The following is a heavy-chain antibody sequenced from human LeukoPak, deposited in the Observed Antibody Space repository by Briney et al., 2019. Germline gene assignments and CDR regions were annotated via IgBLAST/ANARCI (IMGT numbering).Heavy chain of an antibody. CDR2: INHSGST. Sequence: SETLSLTCAVYGGSFSGYYWSWIRQPPGKGLEWIGEINHSGSTNYNPSLKSRVTISVDTSKNQFSLKLSSVTAADTVVYYCARAPWGYSYGYNYWGQGTLVTVSS. J-gene: IGHJ4*02. CDR1: GGSFSGYY. V-gene: IGHV4-34*01. D-gene: IGHD5-18*01. CDR3: ARAPWGYSYGYNY.